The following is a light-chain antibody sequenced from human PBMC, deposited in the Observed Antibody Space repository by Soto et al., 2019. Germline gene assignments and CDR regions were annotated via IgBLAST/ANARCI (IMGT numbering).Light chain of an antibody. CDR2: GSS. CDR3: QQYGSSPPYT. Sequence: EVVLTQSPGTLSLSPGERATLSCRASQSVSNNYFAWYQQKPGQAPRHLIFGSSDSATGIPDRFSGSGSGPDFTLTISRLEPEDFAVYYCQQYGSSPPYTFGQGTMLEIK. J-gene: IGKJ2*01. CDR1: QSVSNNY. V-gene: IGKV3-20*01.